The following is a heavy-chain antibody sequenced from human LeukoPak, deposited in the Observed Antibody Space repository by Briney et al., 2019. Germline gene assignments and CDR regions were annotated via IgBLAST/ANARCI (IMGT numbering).Heavy chain of an antibody. J-gene: IGHJ4*02. D-gene: IGHD3-16*02. V-gene: IGHV1-46*01. CDR3: ARVEYDYVWGSYRMVYYFDY. CDR2: INPSGGST. CDR1: GYTFTSYY. Sequence: ASVKVSCKASGYTFTSYYMHWVRQAPGEGLEWMGIINPSGGSTSYAQKFQGRVTMTRDMSTSTVYMELSSLRSDDTAVYYCARVEYDYVWGSYRMVYYFDYWGQGTLVTVSS.